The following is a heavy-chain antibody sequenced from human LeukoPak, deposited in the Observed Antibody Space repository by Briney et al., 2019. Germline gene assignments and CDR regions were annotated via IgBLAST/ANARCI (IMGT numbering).Heavy chain of an antibody. CDR3: ARELGGDYLNDY. CDR1: GGSISSGRNY. V-gene: IGHV4-61*02. D-gene: IGHD4-17*01. Sequence: SQTLSLTCTVSGGSISSGRNYWTWIRQPAGKGLEWIGRIYIFSGSTNYNPSLKSRVTISVDTSKNQFSLKLSSVTAADTAVYYCARELGGDYLNDYWGQGTLVTVSS. J-gene: IGHJ4*02. CDR2: IYIFSGST.